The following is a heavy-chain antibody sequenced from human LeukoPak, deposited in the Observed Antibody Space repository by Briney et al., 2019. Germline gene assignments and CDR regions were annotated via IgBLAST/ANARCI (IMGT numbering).Heavy chain of an antibody. CDR3: ARYSYGSGSHYIGAFDY. CDR1: GFTVSTSY. CDR2: IYSSGST. D-gene: IGHD3-10*01. V-gene: IGHV3-66*01. Sequence: GGCLRLSCAASGFTVSTSYMGWVRQAPGKGLEWVSLIYSSGSTYYADSLKVRFTISRDNSKNTLYLQMNSLRAGDTAVYYCARYSYGSGSHYIGAFDYWGQGTLVTVSS. J-gene: IGHJ4*02.